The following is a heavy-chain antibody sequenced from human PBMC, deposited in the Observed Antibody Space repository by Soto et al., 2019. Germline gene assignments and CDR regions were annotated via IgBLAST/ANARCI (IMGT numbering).Heavy chain of an antibody. CDR2: IVPIYRTA. Sequence: SVKFSCTLSAGTGSTYRINWVRQARGQGLERLGGIVPIYRTADYAQKFQGRVTITADESTRTVYMELSSLKSQDTALYYCATDSGAKLSSSWGQGPLVTGSS. CDR1: AGTGSTYR. CDR3: ATDSGAKLSSS. D-gene: IGHD6-13*01. V-gene: IGHV1-69*13. J-gene: IGHJ4*02.